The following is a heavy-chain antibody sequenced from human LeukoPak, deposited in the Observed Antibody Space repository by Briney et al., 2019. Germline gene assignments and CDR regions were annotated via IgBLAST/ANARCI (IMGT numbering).Heavy chain of an antibody. D-gene: IGHD2-21*01. CDR2: LYYSGAT. CDR3: ARLPRPLGAMIGAEF. J-gene: IGHJ4*02. CDR1: GDSISSSDYY. V-gene: IGHV4-39*01. Sequence: PPETLSLTCTVSGDSISSSDYYWGWIRQPPGKGLEWIGSLYYSGATYYNPSLKSRVTMSVDTSMDQFSLKVSSVIAGDTAVCYCARLPRPLGAMIGAEFWGQGILVIVS.